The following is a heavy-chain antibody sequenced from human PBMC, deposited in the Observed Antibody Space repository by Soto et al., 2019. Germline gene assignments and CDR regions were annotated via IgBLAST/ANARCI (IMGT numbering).Heavy chain of an antibody. CDR1: GFTFSTYW. Sequence: VQVVESGGALVQPGGSLRLSCAASGFTFSTYWMHWVRQTPGKGLVWVSRIDPDGSSTSYADSVKGRFTISRDNAKNTLYLQMNTLRAEGTAVYYCATHGPYSTSSSDHWGQGTLVTVSS. CDR3: ATHGPYSTSSSDH. V-gene: IGHV3-74*01. J-gene: IGHJ4*02. D-gene: IGHD6-6*01. CDR2: IDPDGSST.